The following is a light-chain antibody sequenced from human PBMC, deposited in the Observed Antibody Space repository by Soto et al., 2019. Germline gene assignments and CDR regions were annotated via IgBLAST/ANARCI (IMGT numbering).Light chain of an antibody. J-gene: IGKJ2*01. CDR3: HQYYSGPQT. Sequence: DIVMTQSPDSLAVSLGEKATINCKSSQSILYSPNNKNYLAWYQQKPGQPPKLLIYWASTRESGVPDRFSGSGSVTDFTLTISSLQAEDVAVYYCHQYYSGPQTFGPGTKLEIK. CDR1: QSILYSPNNKNY. V-gene: IGKV4-1*01. CDR2: WAS.